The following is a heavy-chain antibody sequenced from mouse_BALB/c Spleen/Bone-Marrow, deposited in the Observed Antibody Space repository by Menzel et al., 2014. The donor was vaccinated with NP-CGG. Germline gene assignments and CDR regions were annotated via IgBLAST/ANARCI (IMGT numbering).Heavy chain of an antibody. V-gene: IGHV7-3*02. CDR3: ARDGYDDY. CDR2: IRNKANGYTT. D-gene: IGHD2-2*01. Sequence: EVQVVESGEGLVQPGGSLRLSCATSGFTFTDYYMSWVRQPPGKALEWLGFIRNKANGYTTEYSASVKGRFTISRDNSQSILYLQMNTLRAEDSATYYCARDGYDDYWGQGTTLTVSS. CDR1: GFTFTDYY. J-gene: IGHJ2*01.